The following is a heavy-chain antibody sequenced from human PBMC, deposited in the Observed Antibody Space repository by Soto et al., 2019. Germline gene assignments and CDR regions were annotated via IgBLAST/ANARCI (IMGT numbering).Heavy chain of an antibody. CDR3: ARDAGYWSAVCYDALDM. J-gene: IGHJ3*02. CDR2: IKEDGSLI. V-gene: IGHV3-7*05. D-gene: IGHD2-15*01. Sequence: EVQVVESGGGLVQPGGSLRLSCVASGFSISSSYMDWVRQAPGKGLEWVANIKEDGSLINYQDSVKGRFTISRDNAQKSVFLQMSNLRADDTAVYCCARDAGYWSAVCYDALDMRGQWTMVTVSS. CDR1: GFSISSSY.